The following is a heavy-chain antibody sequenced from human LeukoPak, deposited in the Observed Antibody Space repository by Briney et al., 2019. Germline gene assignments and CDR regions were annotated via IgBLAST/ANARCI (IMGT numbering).Heavy chain of an antibody. CDR2: INHSGET. D-gene: IGHD3-22*01. Sequence: PSETLSLTCAVSGYSISSGYYWSWIRQSPGNGLEWIATINHSGETYYNPSLKSRATISVDTSKNQFSLKLSSVTAAGTAVYYCARYTANKSGYSFDFWGQGTLVTVSS. V-gene: IGHV4-38-2*01. J-gene: IGHJ4*02. CDR3: ARYTANKSGYSFDF. CDR1: GYSISSGYY.